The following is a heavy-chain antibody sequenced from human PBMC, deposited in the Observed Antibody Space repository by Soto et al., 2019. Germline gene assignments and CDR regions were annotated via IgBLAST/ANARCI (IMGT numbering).Heavy chain of an antibody. CDR3: ARAPDGSLGELFDWFDP. Sequence: PSETLSLTCTVSGDSISSYYWTWIRQPPGKGLEWIAFIYYGGSINYNPSLKSRVAISVDTSKNQFSLNLNSVTAADTAVYYCARAPDGSLGELFDWFDPWGQGTLVTVSS. D-gene: IGHD3-10*01. CDR1: GDSISSYY. V-gene: IGHV4-59*08. J-gene: IGHJ5*02. CDR2: IYYGGSI.